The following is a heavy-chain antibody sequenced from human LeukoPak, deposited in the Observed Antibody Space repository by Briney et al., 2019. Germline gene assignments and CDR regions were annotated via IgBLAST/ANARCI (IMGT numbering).Heavy chain of an antibody. V-gene: IGHV5-51*01. CDR2: IFPHDSDT. Sequence: GASLKISCKGFGYSFTGYWFCWVRQTPGKGLEWMGIIFPHDSDTKYSPSFKGRVTISVDKSMATAYLQWSSLQAAESAMYYCARHALAACLDGMCLASFHYYGMDVWGQGTTVTVSS. J-gene: IGHJ6*02. CDR3: ARHALAACLDGMCLASFHYYGMDV. D-gene: IGHD2-8*01. CDR1: GYSFTGYW.